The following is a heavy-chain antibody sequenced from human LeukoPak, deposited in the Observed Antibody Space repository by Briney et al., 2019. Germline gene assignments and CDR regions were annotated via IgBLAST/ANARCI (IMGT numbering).Heavy chain of an antibody. CDR1: GGSFSGYY. Sequence: PSETLSLTCAVYGGSFSGYYWSWIRQPPGKGLEWIGEINHSGSTNYNPSLKSRVTISVDTSKNQFSLKLSSVTAADTAVYYCARDREDYWGQGTLVTVSS. J-gene: IGHJ4*02. CDR2: INHSGST. D-gene: IGHD5-24*01. V-gene: IGHV4-34*01. CDR3: ARDREDY.